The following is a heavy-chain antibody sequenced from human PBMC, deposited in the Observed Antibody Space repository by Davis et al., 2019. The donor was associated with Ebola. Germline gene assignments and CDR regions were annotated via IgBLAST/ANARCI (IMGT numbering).Heavy chain of an antibody. Sequence: SQTLSLTRAISGDSVSSHSAAWNWIRQSPSRGLEWLGRTYYRSKWFVDYAVSVKSRITINPDTSKNQFTLQLTSVTPEDTAVYYCARDPPYDQGYDYRGQGTLVTVSS. CDR1: GDSVSSHSAA. V-gene: IGHV6-1*01. CDR3: ARDPPYDQGYDY. D-gene: IGHD3-22*01. CDR2: TYYRSKWFV. J-gene: IGHJ4*02.